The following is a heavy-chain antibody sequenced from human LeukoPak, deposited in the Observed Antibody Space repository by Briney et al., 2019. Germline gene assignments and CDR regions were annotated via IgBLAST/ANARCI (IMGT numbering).Heavy chain of an antibody. J-gene: IGHJ3*02. CDR3: ARIWWTYYGDYGDDAFDI. CDR2: MNPNSGST. V-gene: IGHV1-8*01. CDR1: GYTFTSYD. D-gene: IGHD4-17*01. Sequence: GASVKVSCKASGYTFTSYDINWVRQATGQGLEWMGWMNPNSGSTGYAQKFQGRVTMTRNTSISTAYMELSSLRSEDTAVYYCARIWWTYYGDYGDDAFDIWGQGTMVTVSS.